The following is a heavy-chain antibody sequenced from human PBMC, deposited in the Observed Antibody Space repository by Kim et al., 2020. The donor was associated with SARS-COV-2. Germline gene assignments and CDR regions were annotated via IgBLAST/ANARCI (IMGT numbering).Heavy chain of an antibody. D-gene: IGHD7-27*01. J-gene: IGHJ4*02. CDR2: ISVTDAI. Sequence: GGSLSLSCAASGFTFTTYNMNWVRQAPGKGLEWISYISVTDAIYYADSVKGRFTISRDYAKNSLDLQMNSLRDEDTAVYYCARDWNWGIDVWGQGTLVTVSS. V-gene: IGHV3-48*02. CDR3: ARDWNWGIDV. CDR1: GFTFTTYN.